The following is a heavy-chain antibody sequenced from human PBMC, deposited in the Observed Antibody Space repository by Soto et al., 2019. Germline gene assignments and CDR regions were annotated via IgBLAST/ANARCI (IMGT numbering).Heavy chain of an antibody. Sequence: LRLSCAASGFTFDDYAMHWVRQAPGKGLEWVSGISWNSGSTNYADSVKGRFTISRDNAKNTLYLQMNALRVEDTAVYYCTRGPRSTSTGTGAFWGQGTLVTVSS. CDR3: TRGPRSTSTGTGAF. CDR1: GFTFDDYA. D-gene: IGHD1-1*01. J-gene: IGHJ4*02. V-gene: IGHV3-9*01. CDR2: ISWNSGST.